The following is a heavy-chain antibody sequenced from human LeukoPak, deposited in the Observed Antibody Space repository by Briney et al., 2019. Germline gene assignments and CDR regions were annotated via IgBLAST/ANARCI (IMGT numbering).Heavy chain of an antibody. J-gene: IGHJ4*02. CDR1: GFTFDDYA. Sequence: GGSLRLSCAASGFTFDDYAMHWVRQAPGKGLEWVSTISGSGSGTYFADSVKGRFTISRNNSKNTLYLQMNNLRAEDTAVYYCAKDCFGDGYNFCYWGQGTLVTVSS. CDR3: AKDCFGDGYNFCY. V-gene: IGHV3-23*01. CDR2: ISGSGSGT. D-gene: IGHD5-24*01.